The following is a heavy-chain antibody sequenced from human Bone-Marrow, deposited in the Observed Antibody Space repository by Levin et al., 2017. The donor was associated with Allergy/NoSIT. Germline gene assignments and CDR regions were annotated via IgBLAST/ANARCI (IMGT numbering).Heavy chain of an antibody. V-gene: IGHV4-30-4*01. CDR3: ARGGVQGYDILTGYYNINSAFDI. CDR2: IYYSGST. D-gene: IGHD3-9*01. CDR1: GGSISSGDYY. Sequence: SQTLSLTCTVSGGSISSGDYYWSWIRQPPGKGLEWIGYIYYSGSTYYNPSLKSRVTISVDTSKNQFSLKLSSVTAADTAVYYCARGGVQGYDILTGYYNINSAFDIWGQGTMVTVSS. J-gene: IGHJ3*02.